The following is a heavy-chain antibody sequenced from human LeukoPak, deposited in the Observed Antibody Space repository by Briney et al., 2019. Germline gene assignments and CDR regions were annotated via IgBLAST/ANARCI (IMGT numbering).Heavy chain of an antibody. Sequence: SVKVSCKASDYTFTTYGISWVRQAPGQGLEWMGGIIPIFGTANYAQKFQGRVTITADESTSTAYMELSSLRSEDTAVYYCARVRGIVVVPAANPPRGFDPWGQGTLVTVSS. CDR2: IIPIFGTA. CDR3: ARVRGIVVVPAANPPRGFDP. J-gene: IGHJ5*02. V-gene: IGHV1-69*13. D-gene: IGHD2-2*01. CDR1: DYTFTTYG.